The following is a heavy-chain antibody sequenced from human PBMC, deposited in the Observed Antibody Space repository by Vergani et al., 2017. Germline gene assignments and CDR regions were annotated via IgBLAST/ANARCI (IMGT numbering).Heavy chain of an antibody. CDR1: GDSISSGVYY. Sequence: QVQLQESGPGLVKPSQTLSLTCSVSGDSISSGVYYWNWIRQHPGKGLEWIGYIYSTGSTHHNPSLRRRINMPVDTSKNQFSLKLNSVTAADTAMYYCARMGGYDEGDAFRIGYFDSWGPGILVTVSS. CDR2: IYSTGST. CDR3: ARMGGYDEGDAFRIGYFDS. V-gene: IGHV4-31*03. D-gene: IGHD3-22*01. J-gene: IGHJ4*02.